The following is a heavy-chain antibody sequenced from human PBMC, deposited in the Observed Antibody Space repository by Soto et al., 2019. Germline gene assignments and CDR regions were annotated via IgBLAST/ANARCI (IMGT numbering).Heavy chain of an antibody. CDR2: INPNSGGT. J-gene: IGHJ4*02. CDR3: ARGGIGITMVRGVIKEFDY. Sequence: ASVKVSCKASGYTFTGYYMHWVRRAPGRGLEWMGWINPNSGGTNYAQKFQGWVTMTRDTSISTAYMELSRLRSDDTAVYYCARGGIGITMVRGVIKEFDYWGQGTLVTVSS. CDR1: GYTFTGYY. V-gene: IGHV1-2*04. D-gene: IGHD3-10*01.